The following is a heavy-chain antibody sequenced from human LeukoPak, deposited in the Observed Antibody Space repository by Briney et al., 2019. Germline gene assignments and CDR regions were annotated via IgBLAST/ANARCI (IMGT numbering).Heavy chain of an antibody. J-gene: IGHJ4*02. CDR1: GYSLSSGYY. D-gene: IGHD3-22*01. Sequence: KPSETPSLTCAVSGYSLSSGYYWGWVRQPPRKGLGWVGGIYHSGSPHYNPSLKSRVTISVDTSKNQFSLKLSSVTAADTAVYYCARAEYYDSSGYYYGGEVLGFFDYWGQGTLVTVSS. CDR3: ARAEYYDSSGYYYGGEVLGFFDY. V-gene: IGHV4-38-2*01. CDR2: IYHSGSP.